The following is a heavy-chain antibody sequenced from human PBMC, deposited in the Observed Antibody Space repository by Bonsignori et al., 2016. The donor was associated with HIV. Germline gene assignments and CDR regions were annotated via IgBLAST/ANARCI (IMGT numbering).Heavy chain of an antibody. CDR1: GFTFSSYE. D-gene: IGHD3-22*01. Sequence: GGSLRLSCAASGFTFSSYEMNWVRQAPGKGLEWVSYISSSGSTIYYADSVKGRFTISRDNAKNSLYLQMNSLRAEDTAVYYCARDPAAAYYYDSSGSPAFDIWGQGTMVTVSS. V-gene: IGHV3-48*03. CDR3: ARDPAAAYYYDSSGSPAFDI. J-gene: IGHJ3*02. CDR2: ISSSGSTI.